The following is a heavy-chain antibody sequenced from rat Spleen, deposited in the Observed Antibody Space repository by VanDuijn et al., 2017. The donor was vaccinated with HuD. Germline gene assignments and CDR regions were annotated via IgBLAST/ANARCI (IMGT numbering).Heavy chain of an antibody. J-gene: IGHJ3*01. CDR2: IWSGGTT. V-gene: IGHV2-15*01. Sequence: QVQLKESGPGLVQPSQTLSLTCTVSGFSLTSYHVSWVRQSPGKGLEWIGAIWSGGTTDYSSALKSRLSISRDTSKSQVFLEMNSLQTEDTAIYFCIRESLPGSKSHWFVYWGQGTLVTVSS. CDR3: IRESLPGSKSHWFVY. CDR1: GFSLTSYH. D-gene: IGHD1-4*01.